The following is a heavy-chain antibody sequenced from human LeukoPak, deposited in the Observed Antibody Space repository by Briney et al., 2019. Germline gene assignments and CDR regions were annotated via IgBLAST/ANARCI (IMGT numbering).Heavy chain of an antibody. D-gene: IGHD1-7*01. CDR3: AKDQNNWNYGVDY. J-gene: IGHJ4*02. Sequence: GGSLRLSCAASGFTFSNYAMSWVRQAPGKGLEWVSAMSGSGGSTYYADSVKGRFTISRDNSKNTLYLQMNSLRAEDTAEYYCAKDQNNWNYGVDYWGQGTLVTVSS. CDR2: MSGSGGST. CDR1: GFTFSNYA. V-gene: IGHV3-23*01.